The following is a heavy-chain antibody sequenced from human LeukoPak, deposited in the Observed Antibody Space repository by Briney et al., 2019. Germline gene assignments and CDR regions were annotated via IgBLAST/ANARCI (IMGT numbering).Heavy chain of an antibody. CDR3: ARDALSYYYDSSGYGNWFDP. J-gene: IGHJ5*02. Sequence: ASVKVSCKASGYTFTGYYMHWVRQAPGQGLEWMGGIYPNSGGTNYAQKFQGRVTMTRDTSISTAYMELSRLRSDDTAVYYCARDALSYYYDSSGYGNWFDPWGQGTLVTVSS. CDR1: GYTFTGYY. CDR2: IYPNSGGT. V-gene: IGHV1-2*02. D-gene: IGHD3-22*01.